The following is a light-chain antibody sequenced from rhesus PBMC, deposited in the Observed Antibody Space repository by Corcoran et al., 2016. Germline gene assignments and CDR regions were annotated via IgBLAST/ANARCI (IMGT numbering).Light chain of an antibody. Sequence: DIQMTQSPSSLSASVGDTVTITCRASQGISSYLKWFQQKPGKATKLLIYDASRLESGVPSRFRGSGSGTDFTLTISSLQPDDFAAYYCLQHNSYPLTFGGGTKVEIK. CDR2: DAS. CDR3: LQHNSYPLT. CDR1: QGISSY. V-gene: IGKV1-28*03. J-gene: IGKJ4*01.